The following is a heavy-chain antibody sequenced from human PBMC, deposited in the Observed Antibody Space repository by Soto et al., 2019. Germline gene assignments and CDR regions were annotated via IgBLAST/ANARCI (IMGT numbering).Heavy chain of an antibody. Sequence: QVQLVESGGGVVQPGRSLRLSCAASGFTFSTYVMHWVRQAPGKGLEWVAVIWYDGSNKYYADSVKGRFTISRDNSKNTLYLQMNSLRAEDTAVYYCASLSDAFDIWGKGTMVTVSS. V-gene: IGHV3-33*01. CDR1: GFTFSTYV. J-gene: IGHJ3*02. CDR2: IWYDGSNK. CDR3: ASLSDAFDI.